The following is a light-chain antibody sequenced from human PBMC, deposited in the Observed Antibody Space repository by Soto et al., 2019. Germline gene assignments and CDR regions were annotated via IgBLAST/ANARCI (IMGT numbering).Light chain of an antibody. CDR1: DNDVGRYDY. CDR3: MSYAGGNSVT. V-gene: IGLV2-8*01. CDR2: EVT. J-gene: IGLJ2*01. Sequence: QSALTQPPSASGSLGLSVTLSCSGTDNDVGRYDYVSWYQQHPGKAPKLLIYEVTKRPSGVPDRFSASKSGNLASLTVSGLQDEDEADYYCMSYAGGNSVTFGGGTKLTVL.